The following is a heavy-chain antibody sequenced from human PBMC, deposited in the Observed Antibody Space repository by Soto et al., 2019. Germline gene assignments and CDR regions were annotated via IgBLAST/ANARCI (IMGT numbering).Heavy chain of an antibody. J-gene: IGHJ4*02. V-gene: IGHV1-69*12. CDR1: GGTFSTYA. CDR3: ASGIQLWLRRINSGYSG. CDR2: IIPMFGTA. Sequence: QVQLVQSGAEVKKPESSVKVSCKAPGGTFSTYAISWVRQAPGQGLEWMGGIIPMFGTANYAQRCQDRVTITADESTNTVYMQLSSLTSEDTAVYFCASGIQLWLRRINSGYSGWGQGTLVTVSS. D-gene: IGHD5-18*01.